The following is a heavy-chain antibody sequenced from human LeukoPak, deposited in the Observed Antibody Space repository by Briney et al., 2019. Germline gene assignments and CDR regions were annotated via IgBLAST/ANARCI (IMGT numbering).Heavy chain of an antibody. Sequence: SETLSLTCTVSGGSIISNRHYWSWIRQPAGKGLEWIGHIYSSGNTQYNPSLKSRLTMSIDASKNQFSLILTSVPAADTAVYYCARVALITIHENDAFDIWGQGTVVSVSS. D-gene: IGHD3-3*01. J-gene: IGHJ3*02. CDR2: IYSSGNT. CDR3: ARVALITIHENDAFDI. V-gene: IGHV4-61*09. CDR1: GGSIISNRHY.